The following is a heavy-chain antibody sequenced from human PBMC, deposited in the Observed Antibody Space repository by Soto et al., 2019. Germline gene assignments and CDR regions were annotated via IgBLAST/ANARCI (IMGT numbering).Heavy chain of an antibody. V-gene: IGHV4-4*02. J-gene: IGHJ5*02. Sequence: QVQLQESGPGLVKPSGTLSLTCAVSGDSITNNNWWTWLRQSPGMGLEWIGEMHHGGNPDYNPSLRSRVTISVDKSKNQFSLHLSSVTAADSAVYYCARTSGGTYSFDPWGQGTLVTVSS. CDR3: ARTSGGTYSFDP. CDR2: MHHGGNP. CDR1: GDSITNNNW. D-gene: IGHD3-10*01.